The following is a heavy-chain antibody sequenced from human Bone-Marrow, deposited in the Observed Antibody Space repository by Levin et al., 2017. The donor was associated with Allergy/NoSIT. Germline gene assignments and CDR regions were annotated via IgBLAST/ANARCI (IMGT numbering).Heavy chain of an antibody. V-gene: IGHV4-34*01. D-gene: IGHD3-10*01. CDR1: GGSFSGYY. Sequence: SQTLSLTCAVYGGSFSGYYWSWIRQPPGKGLEWIGEINHSGSTNYNPSLKSRVTISVDTSKNQFSLKLSSVTAADTAVYYCARVHVLLWFGAFDPWGQGTLVTVSS. CDR3: ARVHVLLWFGAFDP. J-gene: IGHJ5*02. CDR2: INHSGST.